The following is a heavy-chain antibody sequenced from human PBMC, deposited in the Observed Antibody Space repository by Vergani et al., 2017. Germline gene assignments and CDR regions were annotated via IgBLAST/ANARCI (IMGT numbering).Heavy chain of an antibody. J-gene: IGHJ4*02. CDR2: IYYDGSHE. V-gene: IGHV3-30*18. Sequence: QMELVESGGGAVQPERSLRLSCEASGFSLGDYGMHWVRQAPGKGLEWVALIYYDGSHENYADSVRGRFSISRDTSKKTLSLQMRSLRADDTAVYYCAKDGRENSDYGYFDYWGQGTLVTVSS. CDR1: GFSLGDYG. CDR3: AKDGRENSDYGYFDY. D-gene: IGHD4-17*01.